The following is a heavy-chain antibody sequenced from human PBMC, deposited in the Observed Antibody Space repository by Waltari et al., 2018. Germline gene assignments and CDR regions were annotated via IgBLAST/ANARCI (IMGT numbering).Heavy chain of an antibody. V-gene: IGHV3-7*04. J-gene: IGHJ3*02. CDR2: IKQDGSEK. CDR3: ARGHDAFDI. Sequence: EVQLVESGGGLVQPGGSLRLSCAASGFTFSSYCMSWVRQAPGKGLEWVANIKQDGSEKYYVDSVKGRFTISRDNAKNSLYLQMNSLRAEDTAVYYCARGHDAFDIWGQGTMVTVSS. CDR1: GFTFSSYC.